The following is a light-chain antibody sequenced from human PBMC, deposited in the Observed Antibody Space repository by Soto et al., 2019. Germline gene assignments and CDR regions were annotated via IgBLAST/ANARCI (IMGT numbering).Light chain of an antibody. CDR3: CSYGGSANVL. CDR1: SNDVGGYNL. CDR2: EDT. J-gene: IGLJ2*01. Sequence: QSALTQPASVSGSPGQSVTISCTGSSNDVGGYNLVSWYQQHPGKAPKLIIYEDTQRPSGVSNRFAGSKSGNTASLTISGLQAGDAADYHCCSYGGSANVLFGGGPKLTVL. V-gene: IGLV2-23*01.